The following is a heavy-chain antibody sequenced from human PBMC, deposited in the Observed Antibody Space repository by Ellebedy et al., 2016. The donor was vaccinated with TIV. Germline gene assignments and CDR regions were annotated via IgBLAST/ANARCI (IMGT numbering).Heavy chain of an antibody. D-gene: IGHD3/OR15-3a*01. J-gene: IGHJ4*02. Sequence: MPSETLSLTCTVSGGSISIYYWSWIRQRPGKRLEWIGYISYSGTTDYNPSLKSRVTIPVDTSKNQFSLNLSPVTAADTAVYYCARRSKGGLVFFDYWGQGTLVTVSS. CDR3: ARRSKGGLVFFDY. CDR2: ISYSGTT. V-gene: IGHV4-59*08. CDR1: GGSISIYY.